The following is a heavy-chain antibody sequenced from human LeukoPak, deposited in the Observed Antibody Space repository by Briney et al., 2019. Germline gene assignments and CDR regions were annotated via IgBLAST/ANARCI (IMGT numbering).Heavy chain of an antibody. V-gene: IGHV3-23*01. J-gene: IGHJ4*02. CDR2: IGGGGTST. CDR1: GFTFSSYA. D-gene: IGHD1-26*01. CDR3: AKLGWEARLGYFNW. Sequence: GGSLRLSCAASGFTFSSYAMSWVRQAPGKGLEWVSGIGGGGTSTYHADSVEGRFTISRDNSKNTLYLQMNTLRTEDTAVYYCAKLGWEARLGYFNWWGQGTLVTVS.